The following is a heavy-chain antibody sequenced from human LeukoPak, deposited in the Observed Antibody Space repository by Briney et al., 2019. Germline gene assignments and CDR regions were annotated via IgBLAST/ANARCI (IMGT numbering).Heavy chain of an antibody. V-gene: IGHV3-23*01. CDR1: GFTFSSYA. CDR2: ISGSVGST. D-gene: IGHD3-3*01. J-gene: IGHJ4*02. CDR3: AKGDYDFWSGYYTGIDY. Sequence: GGSLRLSCAASGFTFSSYAMSWVRQAPGKGLEWVSAISGSVGSTYYADSVKGRFTISRDNSKNTLYLQMNSLRAEDTAVYYCAKGDYDFWSGYYTGIDYWGQGTLVTVSS.